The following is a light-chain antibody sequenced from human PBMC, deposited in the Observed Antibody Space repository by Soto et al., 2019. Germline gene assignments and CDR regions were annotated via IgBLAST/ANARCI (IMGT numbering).Light chain of an antibody. CDR1: QSISSW. CDR2: DAS. Sequence: DIQMTQSPSTLSASVGDRVTITCRASQSISSWLAWYQQKPGKAPKLLIYDASSLESGVPSRFSGSGSGTEFILTISSLQPDDFATYYCQQYNSDSITFGQGTRLEIK. V-gene: IGKV1-5*01. CDR3: QQYNSDSIT. J-gene: IGKJ5*01.